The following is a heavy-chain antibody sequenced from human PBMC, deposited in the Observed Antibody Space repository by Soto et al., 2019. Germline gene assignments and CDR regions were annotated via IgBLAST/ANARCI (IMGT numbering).Heavy chain of an antibody. CDR3: ANNAYYSIEY. V-gene: IGHV4-4*02. CDR2: ISHSAWT. Sequence: QVQLQESGPGLVKPSGTLSLTCAVSAGSISSDTWWSWVRQPPGKELEWIGEISHSAWTNYNPSLKSRVIISVDKSNNQVSLQLNSVTAADTAVYYCANNAYYSIEYWGQGTLVTVSS. J-gene: IGHJ4*02. D-gene: IGHD3-16*01. CDR1: AGSISSDTW.